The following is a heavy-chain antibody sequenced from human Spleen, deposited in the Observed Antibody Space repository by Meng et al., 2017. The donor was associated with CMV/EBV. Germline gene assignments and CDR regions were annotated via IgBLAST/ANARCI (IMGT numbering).Heavy chain of an antibody. D-gene: IGHD1-26*01. V-gene: IGHV3-48*04. J-gene: IGHJ4*02. CDR3: AREGGMGELHY. Sequence: GESLKISCAASGFTFSGYWMSWVRQSPGKGLEWVSYISTRSSTIYYADSVKGRFTISRDNAKNSLYLQMSSLRAEDTAVYYCAREGGMGELHYWGQGTLVTVSS. CDR2: ISTRSSTI. CDR1: GFTFSGYW.